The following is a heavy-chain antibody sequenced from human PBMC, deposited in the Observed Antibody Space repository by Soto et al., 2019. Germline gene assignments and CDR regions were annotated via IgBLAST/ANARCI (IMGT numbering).Heavy chain of an antibody. CDR3: ARAKEDIVVVPAAPGHYYYYYMDV. Sequence: SETLSLTCTVSGGSISSGGYYWSWIRQHPGKSLEWIGYIYYSGSTYYNPSLKSRVTISVDTSKNQFSLKLSSVTAADTAVYYCARAKEDIVVVPAAPGHYYYYYMDVWGKGTTVTVSS. V-gene: IGHV4-31*03. CDR1: GGSISSGGYY. CDR2: IYYSGST. D-gene: IGHD2-2*01. J-gene: IGHJ6*03.